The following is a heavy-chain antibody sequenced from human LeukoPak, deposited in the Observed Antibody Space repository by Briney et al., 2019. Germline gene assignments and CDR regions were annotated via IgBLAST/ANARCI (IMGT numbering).Heavy chain of an antibody. V-gene: IGHV3-9*01. Sequence: SLRLSCAASGFTFDDYAMHWVRQAPGKGLEWVSGISWSSGSIGYADSVKGRFTISRDNAKNSLYLQMNSLRPEDTALYYCAKGYLLTVTTPFDYWGQGTLVTVSS. CDR1: GFTFDDYA. J-gene: IGHJ4*02. CDR2: ISWSSGSI. D-gene: IGHD4-17*01. CDR3: AKGYLLTVTTPFDY.